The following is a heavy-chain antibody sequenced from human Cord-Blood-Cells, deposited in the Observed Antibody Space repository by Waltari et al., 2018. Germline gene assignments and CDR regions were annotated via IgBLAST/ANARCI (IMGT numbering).Heavy chain of an antibody. Sequence: QVQLVQSGAEVKKPGASVKVSCKASGYTFTSYDINWVRQATGQGLEWMGVVNPQRGNTCEAEKFQVRVTSTRNTSIRSADMEGGSRIPEDKAVDYCGRGWGSAVDIWGQGSMVTVSS. CDR2: VNPQRGNT. J-gene: IGHJ3*02. CDR1: GYTFTSYD. CDR3: GRGWGSAVDI. V-gene: IGHV1-8*03. D-gene: IGHD7-27*01.